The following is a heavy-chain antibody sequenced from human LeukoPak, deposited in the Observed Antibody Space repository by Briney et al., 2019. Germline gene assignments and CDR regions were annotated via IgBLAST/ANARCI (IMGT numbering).Heavy chain of an antibody. V-gene: IGHV3-7*03. CDR3: ARDRPARSDY. CDR1: GFIFSDYW. Sequence: GGSLRLSCAGPGFIFSDYWMSWVRQAPGKGLERVANINEDGSDEYYVDSVKGRFTISRDNAKNSLYLQMNSLRAEDTAVYYCARDRPARSDYWGQGTLVTVSS. CDR2: INEDGSDE. J-gene: IGHJ4*02.